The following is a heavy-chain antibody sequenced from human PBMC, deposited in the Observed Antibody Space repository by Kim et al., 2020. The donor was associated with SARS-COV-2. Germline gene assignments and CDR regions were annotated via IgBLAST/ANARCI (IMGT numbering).Heavy chain of an antibody. D-gene: IGHD3-10*01. V-gene: IGHV1-8*01. J-gene: IGHJ4*02. CDR2: GRS. Sequence: GRSGIAQTFQGRVTVTADISISTFYMELSRLSSDDTAVYYCARGVEAGVDYWGQGTLVTVSS. CDR3: ARGVEAGVDY.